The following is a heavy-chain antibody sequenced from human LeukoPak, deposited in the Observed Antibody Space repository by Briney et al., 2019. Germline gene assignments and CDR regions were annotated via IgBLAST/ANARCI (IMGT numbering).Heavy chain of an antibody. Sequence: GGSLRLSCAASGFTFSNYAVTWVRQAPGKGLEWVSSINGDGGATYYADSVKGRFTVSRDNSKNTLFLQMNSLRAEDTAVYYCAKGLRGGNSWYTLYFDYWGQGTLVSVSS. CDR3: AKGLRGGNSWYTLYFDY. CDR2: INGDGGAT. D-gene: IGHD6-13*01. CDR1: GFTFSNYA. V-gene: IGHV3-23*01. J-gene: IGHJ4*02.